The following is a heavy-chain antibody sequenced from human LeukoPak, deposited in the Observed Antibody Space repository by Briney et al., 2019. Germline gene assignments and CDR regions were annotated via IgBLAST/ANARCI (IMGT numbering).Heavy chain of an antibody. CDR1: GGSISSSSYY. Sequence: SETLSLTCTVSGGSISSSSYYWGWIRQPPGKGLEWIGSIYYSGSTYYNPSLKSRVTISVDTSKNQFSLKLSSVTAADTAVYYCARTDAVTAISQWGQGTLVTVSS. V-gene: IGHV4-39*01. CDR2: IYYSGST. D-gene: IGHD2-21*02. J-gene: IGHJ4*02. CDR3: ARTDAVTAISQ.